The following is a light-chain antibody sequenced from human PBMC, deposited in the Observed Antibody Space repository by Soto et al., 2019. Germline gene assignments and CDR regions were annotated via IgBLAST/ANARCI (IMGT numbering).Light chain of an antibody. CDR3: QQRSNWRVT. J-gene: IGKJ4*01. CDR1: QSVSSY. CDR2: DAS. V-gene: IGKV3-11*01. Sequence: EIVLTQSPATLSLSPGEIATLSCRASQSVSSYLAWYQQKPGQAPRLLIYDASNRATGIPARFSGSGSGTDFTLTISSLEPEDIAVYYCQQRSNWRVTFGGGTKVDIK.